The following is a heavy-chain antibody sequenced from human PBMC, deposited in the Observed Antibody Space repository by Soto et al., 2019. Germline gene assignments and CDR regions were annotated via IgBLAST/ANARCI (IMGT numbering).Heavy chain of an antibody. CDR3: ARDRGSADDFWSGRGWFDP. J-gene: IGHJ5*02. D-gene: IGHD3-3*01. V-gene: IGHV3-33*04. CDR1: GFILSNYG. CDR2: IWFEGSNK. Sequence: VGSLRLSCAASGFILSNYGMHWVRQAPGKGLKWVAVIWFEGSNKYYTDSVKGRFTISRDNSKNTLYLQMNSLRAEDTAVYYCARDRGSADDFWSGRGWFDPWGQGTLVTVSS.